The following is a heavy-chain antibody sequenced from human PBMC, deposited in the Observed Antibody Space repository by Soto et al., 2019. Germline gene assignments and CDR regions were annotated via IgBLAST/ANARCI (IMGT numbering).Heavy chain of an antibody. V-gene: IGHV3-30*18. CDR1: GFTFSDYA. CDR2: VSHDGRNT. Sequence: VQLVESGGGVVQPGRSLRLSCAASGFTFSDYAMHWVRQAPGKGLEWVAVVSHDGRNTHYADSVKGRFTISRDSAKNTVPREMTCLSAGDTAVYDCAKGGRQWLVTSDFNYWGQGALVTVSS. D-gene: IGHD6-19*01. J-gene: IGHJ4*02. CDR3: AKGGRQWLVTSDFNY.